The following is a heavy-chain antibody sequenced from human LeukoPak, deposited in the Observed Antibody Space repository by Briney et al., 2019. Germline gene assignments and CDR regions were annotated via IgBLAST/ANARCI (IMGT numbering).Heavy chain of an antibody. CDR3: ARIDTVVLPSTMFDY. CDR1: GGSISSYY. D-gene: IGHD2-2*01. J-gene: IGHJ4*02. Sequence: PSETLSLTCTVSGGSISSYYWSWLRQPPGKGLEWIGYIYYSGSTNYNPSLKSRVTISVDTSRNQFSLKLSSVTAADTALYYCARIDTVVLPSTMFDYWGQGTLVTVSS. CDR2: IYYSGST. V-gene: IGHV4-59*08.